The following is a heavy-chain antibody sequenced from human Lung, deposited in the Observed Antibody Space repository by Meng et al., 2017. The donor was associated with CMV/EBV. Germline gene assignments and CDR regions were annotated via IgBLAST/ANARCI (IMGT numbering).Heavy chain of an antibody. J-gene: IGHJ4*02. CDR1: GFTVSSNY. CDR2: IYSGGST. Sequence: GGSXRLXXAASGFTVSSNYMSWVRQAPGKGLEWVSVIYSGGSTYYADSVKGRFSITRDNSKNTLYLQMNSLRAEDTAVYYCASTLQRRTSYNDDWGQGTMVTVSS. CDR3: ASTLQRRTSYNDD. D-gene: IGHD2/OR15-2a*01. V-gene: IGHV3-53*01.